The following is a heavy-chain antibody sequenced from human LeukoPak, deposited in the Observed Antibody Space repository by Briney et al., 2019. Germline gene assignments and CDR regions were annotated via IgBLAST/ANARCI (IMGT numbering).Heavy chain of an antibody. D-gene: IGHD2-15*01. Sequence: GGSLRLTCAASGFTFRDYVMSWVRQAPGKGLVWVSAITSSSGSIYYADSVKGRFTISRDNSKDTLYPQMNSLRAEDTAVYYCARDCTGGSCFSDYWGQGTLVTVSS. CDR2: ITSSSGSI. CDR1: GFTFRDYV. J-gene: IGHJ4*02. CDR3: ARDCTGGSCFSDY. V-gene: IGHV3-23*01.